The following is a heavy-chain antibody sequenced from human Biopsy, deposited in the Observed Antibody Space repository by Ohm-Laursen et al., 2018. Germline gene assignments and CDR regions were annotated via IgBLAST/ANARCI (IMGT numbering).Heavy chain of an antibody. Sequence: GTLSLTCTVSGGSITADFWTWIRQTPGERLEWIGYRFHSGSPMYNPSLKSRVTISVDNSKSQFSLTLTSVTAADTAVYYCVRLNRRGNIIFFDYWGRGTLVTVSS. CDR3: VRLNRRGNIIFFDY. CDR2: RFHSGSP. J-gene: IGHJ4*02. V-gene: IGHV4-59*08. D-gene: IGHD3/OR15-3a*01. CDR1: GGSITADF.